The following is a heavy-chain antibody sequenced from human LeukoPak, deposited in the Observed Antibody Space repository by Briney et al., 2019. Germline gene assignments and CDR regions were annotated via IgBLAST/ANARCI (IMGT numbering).Heavy chain of an antibody. V-gene: IGHV1-69*01. D-gene: IGHD3-9*01. J-gene: IGHJ4*02. CDR2: IIPIFGTA. CDR1: GGTFSSYA. CDR3: ARSKDLRLDDIYY. Sequence: SVKVSCKASGGTFSSYAFSWVRQAPGQGLEWVGGIIPIFGTANYAQKFQGRVTITADESTSSAYMELSSLSSEDTAVYYCARSKDLRLDDIYYWGQGTLVTVSS.